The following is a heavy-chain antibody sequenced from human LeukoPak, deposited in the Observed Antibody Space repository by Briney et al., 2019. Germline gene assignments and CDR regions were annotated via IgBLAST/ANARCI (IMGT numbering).Heavy chain of an antibody. J-gene: IGHJ3*02. Sequence: GGSVRLSCAASGFTFNDYDMHWLRELARKGLNWVSCIGTAHDAHYAGSVKRRFTIFRESPTNSVYLQMNSLRDGDTAVYYCARLRGYSYGVNGFDIWGQGTMVTVSS. D-gene: IGHD5-18*01. CDR1: GFTFNDYD. CDR2: IGTAHDA. V-gene: IGHV3-13*01. CDR3: ARLRGYSYGVNGFDI.